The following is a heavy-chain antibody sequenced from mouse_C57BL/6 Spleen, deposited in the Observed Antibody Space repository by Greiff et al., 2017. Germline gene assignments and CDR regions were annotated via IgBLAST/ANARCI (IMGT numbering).Heavy chain of an antibody. D-gene: IGHD2-4*01. CDR3: ARSDYDGAWFAY. V-gene: IGHV1-63*01. J-gene: IGHJ3*01. Sequence: QVQLQQSGAELVRSGTSVKMSCKVSGYCFTNYWIGWAKQRPGLGLAWIGDFYPGGGFANYNEQFKGKATLTADKSSSTAYMQFSSLTSEDSAIYYCARSDYDGAWFAYWGQGTLDTVAA. CDR2: FYPGGGFA. CDR1: GYCFTNYW.